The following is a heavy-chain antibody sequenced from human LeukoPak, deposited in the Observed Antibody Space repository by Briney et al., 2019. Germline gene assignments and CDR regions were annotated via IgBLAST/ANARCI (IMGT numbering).Heavy chain of an antibody. CDR2: SYYSGGA. V-gene: IGHV4-39*01. J-gene: IGHJ4*02. CDR3: ARKYRYGFSPFDY. CDR1: GDSLRKSTFY. D-gene: IGHD5-18*01. Sequence: SETLSLTCTVSGDSLRKSTFYWVWVRQPPGKGLEWIGSSYYSGGADYNPSLQSRVTISVDTSKNQFSLKLSSVPAADTAVYSCARKYRYGFSPFDYWGQGTLVTVSS.